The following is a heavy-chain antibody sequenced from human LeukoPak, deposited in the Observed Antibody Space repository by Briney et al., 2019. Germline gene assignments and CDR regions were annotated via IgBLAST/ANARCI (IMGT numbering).Heavy chain of an antibody. CDR1: GFTFSSYA. V-gene: IGHV3-23*01. J-gene: IGHJ4*02. CDR2: ISGSGGST. D-gene: IGHD4-17*01. Sequence: GGPLRLSCAASGFTFSSYAMSWVRQAPGKGLEWVSAISGSGGSTYYADSVKGRFTISRDNSKNTLYLQMNSLRAEDTAVYYCAKAMPYGDYGIYFDYWGQGTLVTVSS. CDR3: AKAMPYGDYGIYFDY.